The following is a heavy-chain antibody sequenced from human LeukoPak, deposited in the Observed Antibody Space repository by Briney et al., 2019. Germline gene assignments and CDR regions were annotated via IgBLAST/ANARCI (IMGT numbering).Heavy chain of an antibody. V-gene: IGHV1-18*04. CDR3: ARDVRSWSYYFDY. CDR1: GYTFTSYG. CDR2: ISAYNGNT. Sequence: ASVTVSCKASGYTFTSYGISWVRQAPGQGLEWMGWISAYNGNTNYAQTLQGRVTMTTDTSTSTAYIELRSLRFDDTAVYYCARDVRSWSYYFDYWGQGTLVTVSS. D-gene: IGHD6-13*01. J-gene: IGHJ4*02.